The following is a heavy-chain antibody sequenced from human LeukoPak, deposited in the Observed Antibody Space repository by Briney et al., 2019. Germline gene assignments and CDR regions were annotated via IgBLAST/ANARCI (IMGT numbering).Heavy chain of an antibody. CDR2: INHSGST. CDR1: GGSFSGYY. Sequence: SETLSLTRAVYGGSFSGYYWSWIRQPPGKGLEWIGEINHSGSTNYNPSLKSRVTISVDTSKNQFSLKLSSVTAADTAVYYCARRSYYGSGSYYAPLNYWGQGTLVTVSS. CDR3: ARRSYYGSGSYYAPLNY. D-gene: IGHD3-10*01. V-gene: IGHV4-34*01. J-gene: IGHJ4*02.